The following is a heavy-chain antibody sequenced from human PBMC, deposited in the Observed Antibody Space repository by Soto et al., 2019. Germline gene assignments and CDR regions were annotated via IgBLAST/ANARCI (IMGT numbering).Heavy chain of an antibody. D-gene: IGHD2-2*01. J-gene: IGHJ4*02. Sequence: SETLSLTCTVSGGSISSSSYYWGWIRQPPGKGLEWIGSIYCSGSTYYNPSLKSRVTISVDTSKNQFSLKLSSVTAADTAVYYCARLRRVPAHSIDYWGQGTLVTVSS. V-gene: IGHV4-39*01. CDR3: ARLRRVPAHSIDY. CDR1: GGSISSSSYY. CDR2: IYCSGST.